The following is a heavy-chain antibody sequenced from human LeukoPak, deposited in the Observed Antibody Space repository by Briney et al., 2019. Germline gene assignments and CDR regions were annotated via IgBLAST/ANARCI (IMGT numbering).Heavy chain of an antibody. CDR1: GFTFDDYA. V-gene: IGHV3-9*01. Sequence: GRSLRLSCAASGFTFDDYAMHWVRQAPGKGLEWVSGISWDSGSIGYADSVKGRFTISRDNAKNSLYLQMNSLRAEDTALYYCAKSAMELGAFDIWGQGTMVTVSS. D-gene: IGHD5-18*01. CDR3: AKSAMELGAFDI. J-gene: IGHJ3*02. CDR2: ISWDSGSI.